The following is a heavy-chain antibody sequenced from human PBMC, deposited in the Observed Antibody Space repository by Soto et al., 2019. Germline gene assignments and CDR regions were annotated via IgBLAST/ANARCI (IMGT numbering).Heavy chain of an antibody. J-gene: IGHJ2*01. D-gene: IGHD5-18*01. Sequence: QVQLQESGPGLVKTSETLSLTCTVSGVSISPYYWTWIRQPAGKGLEWIGHLYSSGRATYTPSLNDRVTMSVFRDHFSLTLKSVTAAYTAVYYCARRFDVNTALDYYYFDLWGRGALVTVSS. CDR1: GVSISPYY. CDR2: LYSSGRA. CDR3: ARRFDVNTALDYYYFDL. V-gene: IGHV4-4*07.